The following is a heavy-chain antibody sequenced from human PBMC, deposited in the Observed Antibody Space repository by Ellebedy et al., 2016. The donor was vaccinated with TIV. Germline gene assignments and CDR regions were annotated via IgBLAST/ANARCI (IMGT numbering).Heavy chain of an antibody. V-gene: IGHV1-2*02. CDR1: GYIFTDYY. CDR3: ARVARYSSPDLDF. CDR2: IHPNSGAT. D-gene: IGHD6-13*01. Sequence: ASVKVSCKASGYIFTDYYLHWVRRAPGQGLQWMGWIHPNSGATNYAQRFQGRVTMTRDRSITTIYMELGRLTSDDTAVYFCARVARYSSPDLDFWGQGTLVTVSS. J-gene: IGHJ4*02.